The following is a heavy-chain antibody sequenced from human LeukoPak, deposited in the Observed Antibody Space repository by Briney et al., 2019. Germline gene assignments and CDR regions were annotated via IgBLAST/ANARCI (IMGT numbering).Heavy chain of an antibody. D-gene: IGHD1-1*01. V-gene: IGHV3-21*01. CDR1: RFTFSSYS. Sequence: GGSLRLSCAASRFTFSSYSMNWVRQAPGKGLEWVSSISSSGSYIYYADSVKGRFTSSRDNAKNSLYLQMNSLRVEDTAIYYCARDPYNGAYSEGYYYYYMDVWGKGTTVTVSS. J-gene: IGHJ6*03. CDR3: ARDPYNGAYSEGYYYYYMDV. CDR2: ISSSGSYI.